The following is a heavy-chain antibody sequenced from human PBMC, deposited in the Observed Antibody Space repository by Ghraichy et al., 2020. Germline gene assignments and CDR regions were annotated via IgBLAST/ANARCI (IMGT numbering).Heavy chain of an antibody. CDR1: GYTFTAYY. D-gene: IGHD3-10*01. V-gene: IGHV1-2*02. J-gene: IGHJ5*02. CDR2: INPDSGGI. Sequence: ASVKVSCKASGYTFTAYYMHWVRQAPGQGLEWMGWINPDSGGIKYAQKYQGRVTMTRATSITTAYMELNSLGSDETAVYYCALWFGESQSWFDPWGQGTLVTVST. CDR3: ALWFGESQSWFDP.